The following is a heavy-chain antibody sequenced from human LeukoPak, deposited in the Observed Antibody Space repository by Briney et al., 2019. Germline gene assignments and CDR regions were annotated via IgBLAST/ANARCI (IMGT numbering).Heavy chain of an antibody. CDR2: ISSSSSTI. CDR1: GFTFSSYS. D-gene: IGHD4-17*01. V-gene: IGHV3-48*04. Sequence: GGSLRLSCAASGFTFSSYSMNWVRQAPGKGLEWVSYISSSSSTIYYADSVKGRFTISRDNAKNSLFLQMDSLRAEDTAIYYCARVSGDYLLNYFDYWGQGTPVTVSS. CDR3: ARVSGDYLLNYFDY. J-gene: IGHJ4*02.